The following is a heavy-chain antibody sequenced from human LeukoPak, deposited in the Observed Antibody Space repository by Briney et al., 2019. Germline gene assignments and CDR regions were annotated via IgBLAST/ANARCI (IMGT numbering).Heavy chain of an antibody. J-gene: IGHJ4*02. D-gene: IGHD3-9*01. CDR3: ASPGSSYDVLTGPGYFDY. CDR2: INPNTGGT. CDR1: GYSFTGYY. Sequence: ASVKVSCKASGYSFTGYYMHWVRQPPGQGLEWMGWINPNTGGTNYAQKFQGRVTMTRDTSISTAYMELSWLRSDDTAVYYCASPGSSYDVLTGPGYFDYWGQGTLVTVSS. V-gene: IGHV1-2*02.